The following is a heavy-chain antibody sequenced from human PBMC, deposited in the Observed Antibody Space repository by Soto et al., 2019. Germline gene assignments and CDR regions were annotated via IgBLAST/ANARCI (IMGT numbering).Heavy chain of an antibody. V-gene: IGHV1-46*01. D-gene: IGHD2-15*01. CDR1: GYTFTRND. CDR3: ARDRVDCSGGNCWRSVEDT. CDR2: IDPSCGGT. Sequence: ASVKVSCKESGYTFTRNDRHWGRQAPGQGLEWMGIIDPSCGGTSYAQKFQGRLTMTRDTSTSTVYMELSSLRSEDTAVYYCARDRVDCSGGNCWRSVEDTWG. J-gene: IGHJ5*01.